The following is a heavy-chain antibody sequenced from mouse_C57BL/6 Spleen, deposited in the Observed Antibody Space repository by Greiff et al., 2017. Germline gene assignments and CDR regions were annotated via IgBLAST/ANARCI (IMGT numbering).Heavy chain of an antibody. V-gene: IGHV1-69*01. CDR2: IDPSDSYT. CDR3: AREGKNAWFAY. CDR1: GYTFTSYW. Sequence: QVQLQQPGAELVMPGASVKLSCKASGYTFTSYWMHWVKQRPGQGLEWIGEIDPSDSYTNYNQKFKGKSTLTVDKSSSTAYMQLSSLTSEDAAVYYCAREGKNAWFAYWGQGTLVTVSA. J-gene: IGHJ3*01.